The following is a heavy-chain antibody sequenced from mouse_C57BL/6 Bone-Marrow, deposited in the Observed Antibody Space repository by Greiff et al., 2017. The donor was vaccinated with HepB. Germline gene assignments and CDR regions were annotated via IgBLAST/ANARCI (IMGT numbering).Heavy chain of an antibody. J-gene: IGHJ4*01. D-gene: IGHD2-4*01. Sequence: EVQLQQSGPVLVKPGASVKMSCKASGYTFTDYYMNWVKQSHGKSLEWIGVINPYNGGTSYNQKFKGKATLTVDKSSSTAYMELNSLTSEYSAVYYCARGYYDYFYAMDYWGQGTSVTVSS. CDR1: GYTFTDYY. CDR2: INPYNGGT. CDR3: ARGYYDYFYAMDY. V-gene: IGHV1-19*01.